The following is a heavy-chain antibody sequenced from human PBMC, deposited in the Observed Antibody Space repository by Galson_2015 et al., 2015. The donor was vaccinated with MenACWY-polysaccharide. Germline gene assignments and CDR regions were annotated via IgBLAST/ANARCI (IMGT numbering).Heavy chain of an antibody. CDR1: GDSITSGGYF. D-gene: IGHD3-16*01. Sequence: TLSLTCTVSGDSITSGGYFWSWIRQHPGKGLEWIASTSYAGGIYYNPSLTSRVTISLDTPKNQFSLWLNSVTAADTAVYYCARGGRAVSNRNWFDPWGQGTLVTVSS. CDR2: TSYAGGI. CDR3: ARGGRAVSNRNWFDP. J-gene: IGHJ5*02. V-gene: IGHV4-31*03.